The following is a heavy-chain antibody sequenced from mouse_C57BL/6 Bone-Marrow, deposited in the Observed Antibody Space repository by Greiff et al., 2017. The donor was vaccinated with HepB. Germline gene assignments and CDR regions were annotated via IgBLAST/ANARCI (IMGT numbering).Heavy chain of an antibody. J-gene: IGHJ1*03. V-gene: IGHV5-4*01. CDR3: ARDNGSSV. CDR2: ISDGGSYT. CDR1: GFTFSSYA. D-gene: IGHD1-1*01. Sequence: DVKLQESGGGLVKPGGSLKLSCAASGFTFSSYAMSWVRQTPEKRLEWVATISDGGSYTYYPDNVKGRFTISRDNAKNNLYLQMSHLKSEDTAMYYCARDNGSSVWGTGTTVTVSS.